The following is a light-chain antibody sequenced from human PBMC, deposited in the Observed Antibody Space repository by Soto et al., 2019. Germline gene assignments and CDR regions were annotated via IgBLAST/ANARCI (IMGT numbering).Light chain of an antibody. CDR1: QSVRGH. CDR3: QHRSEWPVS. CDR2: EAS. J-gene: IGKJ5*01. Sequence: EIVLTQSPATLSLSPGERATLSCRASQSVRGHLAWYQQKPGQAPRLLISEASKRATGIPDRFSGSGFGTDFTLTISTLEPDDFGVYYCQHRSEWPVSFGQGTRLEI. V-gene: IGKV3-11*01.